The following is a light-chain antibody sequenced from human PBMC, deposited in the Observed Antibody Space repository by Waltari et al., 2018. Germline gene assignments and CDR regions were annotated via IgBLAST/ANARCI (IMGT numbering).Light chain of an antibody. CDR3: LQDYNFPWM. CDR2: AAS. CDR1: QGIRND. J-gene: IGKJ1*01. V-gene: IGKV1-6*01. Sequence: AIQTTQSLSSRSASVVVRVTITCRASQGIRNDLGWYQQKPGKAPKLLIYAASNLQSGVPSRFSGSGSGTDFTLTISSLQPEDFATYYCLQDYNFPWMFGQGTKVEI.